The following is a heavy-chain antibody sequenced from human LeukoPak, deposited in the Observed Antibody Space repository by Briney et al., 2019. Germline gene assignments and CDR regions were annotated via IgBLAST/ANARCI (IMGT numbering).Heavy chain of an antibody. CDR1: GGSISSSNW. V-gene: IGHV4-4*02. CDR2: IYHSGST. CDR3: ARDQSRTYGGLTLVAPGY. J-gene: IGHJ4*02. D-gene: IGHD4-23*01. Sequence: SSETLSLTCAVSGGSISSSNWWSWVRQPPGKGLEWIGEIYHSGSTNYNPSLKSRVTISVDKSKNQFSLKLSSVTAADTAVYYCARDQSRTYGGLTLVAPGYWGQGTLVTVSS.